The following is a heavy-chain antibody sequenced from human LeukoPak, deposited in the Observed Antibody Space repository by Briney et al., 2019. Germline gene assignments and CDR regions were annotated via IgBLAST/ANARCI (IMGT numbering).Heavy chain of an antibody. V-gene: IGHV3-30*02. CDR3: ANLARTAVVTLDY. Sequence: GGSLRLSCAASGFTFSSYGMHWVRQAPGKGLEWVAFIRYDGSNKYYADSVKGRFTISRDNSKNTLYLQMNSLRAEDTAVYYCANLARTAVVTLDYWGQGTLVTVSS. D-gene: IGHD4-23*01. J-gene: IGHJ4*02. CDR1: GFTFSSYG. CDR2: IRYDGSNK.